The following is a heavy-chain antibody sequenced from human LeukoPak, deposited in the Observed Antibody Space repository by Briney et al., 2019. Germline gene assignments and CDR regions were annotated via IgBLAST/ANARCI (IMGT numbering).Heavy chain of an antibody. Sequence: ASVKVSCKASRYTFTSYDINWVREAAGQGLEWMGWMNPNTGRTGFAQKFQGRLTMTRDTSISTAYMELSSLRSEDTAVYYCARDGTMVRSHKDYWGQGTLVTVSS. CDR2: MNPNTGRT. CDR1: RYTFTSYD. D-gene: IGHD3-10*01. J-gene: IGHJ4*02. V-gene: IGHV1-8*01. CDR3: ARDGTMVRSHKDY.